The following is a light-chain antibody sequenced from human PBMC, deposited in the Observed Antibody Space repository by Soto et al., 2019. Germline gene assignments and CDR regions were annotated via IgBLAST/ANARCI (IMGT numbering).Light chain of an antibody. J-gene: IGKJ1*01. CDR3: MQSLETPWT. Sequence: IVMTQSPLSLTVTPGEPASISCRSSQRLLHSNGYNYLEWYLQKPGQSPQLLINLDSDRASGVPDRFSGSGSGTDFTLKINRVEAEDVGLYYCMQSLETPWTFGQGTKVEIK. CDR2: LDS. V-gene: IGKV2-28*01. CDR1: QRLLHSNGYNY.